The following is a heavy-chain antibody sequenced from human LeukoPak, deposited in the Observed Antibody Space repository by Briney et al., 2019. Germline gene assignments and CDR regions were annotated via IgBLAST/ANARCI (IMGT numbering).Heavy chain of an antibody. Sequence: ASVKVSCKASGYTFTIYGISWVRQAPGQGLEWMGWISAYNGNTNYAQKLQGRVTMTTDTSTSTAYMELRSLRSDDTAVYYCAGDRGIAARRGYGVLPDYWGQGTLVTVSS. D-gene: IGHD6-6*01. CDR2: ISAYNGNT. V-gene: IGHV1-18*01. J-gene: IGHJ4*02. CDR3: AGDRGIAARRGYGVLPDY. CDR1: GYTFTIYG.